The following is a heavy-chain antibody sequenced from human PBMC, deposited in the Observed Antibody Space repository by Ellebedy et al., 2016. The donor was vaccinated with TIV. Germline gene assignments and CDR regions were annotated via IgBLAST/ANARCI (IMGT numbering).Heavy chain of an antibody. CDR3: ARDRIAVAPEYFQH. CDR2: INAGNGNT. Sequence: ASVKVSCKASGYTFTSYAMHWVRQAPGQRLEWMGWINAGNGNTKYSQKFQGRVTITRDTSASTAYMELSSLRSEDTAVYYCARDRIAVAPEYFQHWGQGTLVTVSS. J-gene: IGHJ1*01. V-gene: IGHV1-3*01. CDR1: GYTFTSYA. D-gene: IGHD6-19*01.